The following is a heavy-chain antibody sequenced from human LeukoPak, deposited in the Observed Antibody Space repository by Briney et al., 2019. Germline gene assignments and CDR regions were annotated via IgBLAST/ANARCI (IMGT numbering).Heavy chain of an antibody. CDR3: AKDVIYFDWLLPDY. CDR2: IYYSGST. Sequence: SETLSLTCTVSGGSISSSSSYWGWIRQPPGKGLEWIGSIYYSGSTYYNPSLKSRVTISVDTSKNQLSLKLKSVTAADTAVYYCAKDVIYFDWLLPDYWGQGTLVTVSS. V-gene: IGHV4-39*02. J-gene: IGHJ4*02. CDR1: GGSISSSSSY. D-gene: IGHD3-9*01.